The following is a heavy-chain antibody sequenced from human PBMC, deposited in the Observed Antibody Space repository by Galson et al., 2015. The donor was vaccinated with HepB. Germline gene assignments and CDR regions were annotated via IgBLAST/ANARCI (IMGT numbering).Heavy chain of an antibody. CDR1: GGSISSSSYY. Sequence: ETLSLTCTVSGGSISSSSYYWGWIRQPPGQGLEWIGSIYYSGSTHHNPSLKSRVTISVDTSKNQFSLKLSSVTAADTAVYYCARLGRLFDITVAGNVFYGMDVWGQGTTVTVSS. D-gene: IGHD6-13*01. V-gene: IGHV4-39*01. CDR3: ARLGRLFDITVAGNVFYGMDV. J-gene: IGHJ6*02. CDR2: IYYSGST.